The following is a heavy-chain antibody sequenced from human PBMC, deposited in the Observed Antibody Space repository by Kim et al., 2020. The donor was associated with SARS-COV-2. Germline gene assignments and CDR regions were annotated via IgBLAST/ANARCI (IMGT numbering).Heavy chain of an antibody. D-gene: IGHD1-1*01. CDR1: GFTFSSYA. Sequence: GGSLRLSCVASGFTFSSYAMSWVRQAPGKGLEWVSSVTGTGSKTYYADSVRGRFTISRDNSKNALYVQMNSLRAEDTALYYCARQRGYDFDMWGQGTMVTVSS. J-gene: IGHJ3*02. CDR2: VTGTGSKT. V-gene: IGHV3-23*01. CDR3: ARQRGYDFDM.